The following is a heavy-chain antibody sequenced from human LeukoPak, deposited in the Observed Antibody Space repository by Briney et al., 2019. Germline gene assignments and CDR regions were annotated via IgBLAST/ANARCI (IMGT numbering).Heavy chain of an antibody. CDR3: ARGRITYNWFDP. V-gene: IGHV1-2*02. CDR2: IYPKNGGT. D-gene: IGHD1-14*01. Sequence: ASVKVSCKASGYTFTDYYVHWVRQAPGQGLQWMGWIYPKNGGTHYAQNFRGRVTMSRDTSVTTVYMEVTGLTSDDTAIYYCARGRITYNWFDPWGQGTLVTVSS. CDR1: GYTFTDYY. J-gene: IGHJ5*02.